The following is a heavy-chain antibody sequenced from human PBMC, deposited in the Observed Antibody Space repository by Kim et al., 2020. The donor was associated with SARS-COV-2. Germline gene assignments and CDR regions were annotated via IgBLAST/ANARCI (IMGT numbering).Heavy chain of an antibody. D-gene: IGHD1-26*01. Sequence: ANYAQKCQGRVTITADESTSTAYMELSSLRSEDTAVYYCARYSDIDAFDIWGQGTMVTVSS. J-gene: IGHJ3*02. CDR3: ARYSDIDAFDI. V-gene: IGHV1-69*01. CDR2: A.